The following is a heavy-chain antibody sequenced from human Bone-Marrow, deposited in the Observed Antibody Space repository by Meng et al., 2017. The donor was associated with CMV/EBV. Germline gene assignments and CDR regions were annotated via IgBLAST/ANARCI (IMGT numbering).Heavy chain of an antibody. CDR3: ARDKFIVVPAAIGGNWSWKGENYYYYYGMDV. D-gene: IGHD2-2*02. V-gene: IGHV1-69*05. J-gene: IGHJ6*02. CDR2: IIPIFGTA. CDR1: GGTFSSYA. Sequence: SVKVSCKASGGTFSSYAISWVRQAPGQGLEWMGGIIPIFGTANYAQKFQGRVTITTDESTSTAYMELSSLRSEDTAVYYCARDKFIVVPAAIGGNWSWKGENYYYYYGMDVWGQGTTVTVSS.